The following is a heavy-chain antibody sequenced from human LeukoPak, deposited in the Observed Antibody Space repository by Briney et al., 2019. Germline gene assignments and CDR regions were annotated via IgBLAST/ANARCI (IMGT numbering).Heavy chain of an antibody. Sequence: GESLKISCKGSGYSFTSYWIGWVRQMPGKGLEWMGIIYPGDSDTRYSPSFQGQVTISADNSISTAYLQWSSLKASDTAMYYCARLQDIVVVPAANWDYWGQGTLVTVSS. CDR3: ARLQDIVVVPAANWDY. V-gene: IGHV5-51*01. CDR1: GYSFTSYW. CDR2: IYPGDSDT. J-gene: IGHJ4*02. D-gene: IGHD2-2*01.